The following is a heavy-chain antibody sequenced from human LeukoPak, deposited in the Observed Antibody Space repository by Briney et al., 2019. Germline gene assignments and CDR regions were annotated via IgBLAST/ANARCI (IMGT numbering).Heavy chain of an antibody. CDR1: GYTFTGYY. CDR3: ARGAGYCSSTSCYVFDI. J-gene: IGHJ3*02. V-gene: IGHV1-18*04. Sequence: GASVKVSCKASGYTFTGYYMHWVRQAPGQGLEWMGWISAYNGNTNYAQKLQGRVTMTTDTSTSTAYMELRSLRSDDTAVYYCARGAGYCSSTSCYVFDIWGQGTMVTVSS. D-gene: IGHD2-2*01. CDR2: ISAYNGNT.